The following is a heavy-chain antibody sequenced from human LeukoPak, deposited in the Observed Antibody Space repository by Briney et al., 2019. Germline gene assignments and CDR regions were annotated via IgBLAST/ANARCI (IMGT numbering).Heavy chain of an antibody. CDR2: ISGSGDNT. J-gene: IGHJ4*02. Sequence: GGSLRLSCAASGFTFSNYAMSWVRQAQGKGLEWVSAISGSGDNTYYADSVKGRFALSRDNSKNTVYLQMNSLRAEDTAVYYCARGARKGDDYGGFFDYWGQETLVSVSS. V-gene: IGHV3-23*01. CDR1: GFTFSNYA. CDR3: ARGARKGDDYGGFFDY. D-gene: IGHD4-23*01.